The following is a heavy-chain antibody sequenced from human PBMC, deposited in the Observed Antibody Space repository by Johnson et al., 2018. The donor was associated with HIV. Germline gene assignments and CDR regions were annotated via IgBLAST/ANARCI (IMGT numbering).Heavy chain of an antibody. CDR1: GFSFSSYG. J-gene: IGHJ3*02. CDR3: FRPYDAFDI. D-gene: IGHD3-10*01. Sequence: QVQLVESGGGVVQPGRSLRLSCAASGFSFSSYGMAWVRQAPGKGLEWVTVISFAGVKTYYADSVKGRFTISRDNSKNTLYLQMNSLRAEDTAVYYCFRPYDAFDIWGQGTMVTVSS. V-gene: IGHV3-30*03. CDR2: ISFAGVKT.